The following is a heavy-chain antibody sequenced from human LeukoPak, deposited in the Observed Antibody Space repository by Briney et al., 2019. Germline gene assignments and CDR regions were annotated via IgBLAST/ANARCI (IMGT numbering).Heavy chain of an antibody. V-gene: IGHV4-34*01. CDR2: INHSGST. J-gene: IGHJ5*02. D-gene: IGHD3-3*01. CDR3: ARGHHVLEWLSSLYNWFDP. Sequence: SETLSLTCAVYGGSFSGYYWSWIRQPPGKGLEWIGEINHSGSTNYNPSLKSRVTISVDTSKNQFSLKLSSVTAADTAVYYCARGHHVLEWLSSLYNWFDPWGQGTLVTVSS. CDR1: GGSFSGYY.